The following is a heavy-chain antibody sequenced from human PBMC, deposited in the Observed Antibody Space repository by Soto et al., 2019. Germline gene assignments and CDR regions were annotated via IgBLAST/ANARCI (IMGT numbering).Heavy chain of an antibody. CDR2: IWNDGTKE. J-gene: IGHJ2*01. CDR3: VRGIPPQYSSNWIYCYFDL. Sequence: VQLVESGGGVVQPGRSLRLSCAASGFVYSTYAMHWVRLSPGKGLEWVALIWNDGTKEYYVDSVKGRFTISRDNSQNPLNLRMDSLRAEDPAVYFCVRGIPPQYSSNWIYCYFDLWGRGTQVTVSS. CDR1: GFVYSTYA. D-gene: IGHD6-13*01. V-gene: IGHV3-33*01.